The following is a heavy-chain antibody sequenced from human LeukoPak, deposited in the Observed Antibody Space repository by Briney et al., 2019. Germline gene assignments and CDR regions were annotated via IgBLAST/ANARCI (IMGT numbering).Heavy chain of an antibody. V-gene: IGHV1-69*05. CDR2: IIPIFGTA. J-gene: IGHJ4*02. D-gene: IGHD6-13*01. CDR1: GGTFSSYA. Sequence: ASVKVSCKASGGTFSSYAISWVRQAPGQGLEWMGRIIPIFGTANYAQKFQGRVTITTDESTSTAYMELSSLRSEDTAVYYCARVGGSSWYGCYFDYWGQGTLVTVSS. CDR3: ARVGGSSWYGCYFDY.